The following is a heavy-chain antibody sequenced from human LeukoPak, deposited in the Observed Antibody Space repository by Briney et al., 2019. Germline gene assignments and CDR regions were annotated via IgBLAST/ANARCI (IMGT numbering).Heavy chain of an antibody. Sequence: GGSLRLSCEVSGFTFSSYHMNWVRQAPGKGLEWVSSIGSSGIYIYYADSLTGRFTISRDNAKNSLYLQMNSLRAEDTAMYYCARRATTERGHSYGLDFWGQGTLVTVSS. CDR2: IGSSGIYI. V-gene: IGHV3-21*01. D-gene: IGHD5-18*01. CDR1: GFTFSSYH. J-gene: IGHJ4*02. CDR3: ARRATTERGHSYGLDF.